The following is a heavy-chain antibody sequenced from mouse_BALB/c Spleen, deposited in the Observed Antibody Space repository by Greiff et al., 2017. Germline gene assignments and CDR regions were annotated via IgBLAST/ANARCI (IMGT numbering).Heavy chain of an antibody. J-gene: IGHJ1*01. Sequence: EVQLQQSGPGLVKPGASVKMSCTASGYTFTSYVMHWVQQKPGQGLEWIGYIIPYNDGTKYNEKFKGKATLTSDKSSSTAYMELSSLTSEDSAIYYYARRYDYGGFDVWGAGTTVTVSA. CDR2: IIPYNDGT. CDR3: ARRYDYGGFDV. V-gene: IGHV1-14*01. CDR1: GYTFTSYV. D-gene: IGHD2-4*01.